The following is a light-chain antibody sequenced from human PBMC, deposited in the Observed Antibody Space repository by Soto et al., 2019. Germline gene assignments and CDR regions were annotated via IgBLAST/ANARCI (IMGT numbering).Light chain of an antibody. J-gene: IGLJ1*01. Sequence: QSVLTQPASVSGSPEQSITISCTGTSSDVGGYNYVSWYQQHPGKAPKFMIYDVSNRPSGVSNRFSGSKSGNTASLTISGLQAEDEADYYCSSYTTSNTRQIVFGTGTKVTV. V-gene: IGLV2-14*01. CDR2: DVS. CDR1: SSDVGGYNY. CDR3: SSYTTSNTRQIV.